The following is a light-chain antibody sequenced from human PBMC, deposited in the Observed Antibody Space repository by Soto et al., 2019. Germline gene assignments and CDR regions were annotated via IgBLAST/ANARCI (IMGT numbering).Light chain of an antibody. Sequence: DIQMTQSPSSLSASVGDRVTITCRASHGIIDYLAWYQHKPGKPPKLLIYGASTLQSGVPSRFSGSGAGTDVSLTISSLHPEDGATYYCQKYDRAPQMVGPGTKGEIK. CDR3: QKYDRAPQM. CDR2: GAS. CDR1: HGIIDY. J-gene: IGKJ1*01. V-gene: IGKV1-27*01.